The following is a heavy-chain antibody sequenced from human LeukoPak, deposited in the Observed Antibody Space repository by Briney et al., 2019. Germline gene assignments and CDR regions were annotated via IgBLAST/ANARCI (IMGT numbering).Heavy chain of an antibody. J-gene: IGHJ4*02. CDR1: GGSISSYF. CDR3: ARASRYYYFDY. D-gene: IGHD3-10*01. Sequence: VKPSETLSLTCTVSGGSISSYFWSWIRQPAGKGLEWIGSIYYSESTYYNPSLKSRVTISVDPSKNQFSLKLSSVTAADTAVYYCARASRYYYFDYWGQGTLVTVSS. V-gene: IGHV4-59*05. CDR2: IYYSEST.